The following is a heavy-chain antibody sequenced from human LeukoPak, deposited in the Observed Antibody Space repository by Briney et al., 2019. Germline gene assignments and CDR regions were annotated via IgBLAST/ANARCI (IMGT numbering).Heavy chain of an antibody. D-gene: IGHD4-17*01. CDR3: ARDSADYGDYDY. J-gene: IGHJ4*02. V-gene: IGHV1-46*01. Sequence: ASVKVSCKASGYTFTSYFMHWVRQAPGQGLDWMGIINPSGGSTSYAQKFQGRVTMTRDTSTSTVYMELSSLRSEDTAVYYCARDSADYGDYDYWGQGTLVTVSA. CDR1: GYTFTSYF. CDR2: INPSGGST.